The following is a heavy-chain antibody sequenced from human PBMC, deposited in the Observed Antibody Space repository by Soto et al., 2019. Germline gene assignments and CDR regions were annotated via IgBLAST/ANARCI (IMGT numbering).Heavy chain of an antibody. Sequence: PSETLSLTCTVSGGSISSYYWSWIRQPPGKGLEWIGYIYYSGSTNYNPSLKSRVTISVDTSKNQFSLKLSSVTAADTAVYFCARHLSFCSGDGDYLYFFSDWGRGTLDPVSS. J-gene: IGHJ4*02. CDR2: IYYSGST. D-gene: IGHD2-15*01. V-gene: IGHV4-59*08. CDR1: GGSISSYY. CDR3: ARHLSFCSGDGDYLYFFSD.